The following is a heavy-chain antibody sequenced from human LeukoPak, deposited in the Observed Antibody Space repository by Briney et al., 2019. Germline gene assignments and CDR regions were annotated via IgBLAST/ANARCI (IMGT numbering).Heavy chain of an antibody. D-gene: IGHD2-2*01. CDR1: GGSISSYY. V-gene: IGHV4-59*01. Sequence: PSETLSLTCTVPGGSISSYYWSWIRQPPGKGLEWIGYIYYSGSTNYNPSLKSRVTISVDTSKNQFSLKLSSVTAADTAVYYCARDYCSSTSCHTDYWGQGTLVTVSS. CDR3: ARDYCSSTSCHTDY. CDR2: IYYSGST. J-gene: IGHJ4*02.